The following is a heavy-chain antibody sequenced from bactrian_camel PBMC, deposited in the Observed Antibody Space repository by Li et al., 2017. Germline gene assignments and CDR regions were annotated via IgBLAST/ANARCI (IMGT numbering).Heavy chain of an antibody. D-gene: IGHD1*01. CDR3: AKGAGPNDFGY. CDR2: IYTTDGRT. J-gene: IGHJ6*01. CDR1: GFISSNYY. Sequence: QLVESGGGVVQPGGSLRLSCAAAGFISSNYYLSWVRQSPGKGLEWVSSIYTTDGRTNVAGSVKGQFTISRDNTKNILYLQMNSLKSEDTALYYCAKGAGPNDFGYWGQGTQVTVS. V-gene: IGHV3-2*01.